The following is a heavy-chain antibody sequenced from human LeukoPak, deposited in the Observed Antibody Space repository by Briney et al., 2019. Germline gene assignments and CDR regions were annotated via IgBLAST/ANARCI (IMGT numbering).Heavy chain of an antibody. CDR3: ARDKIVGATHFDY. CDR1: GFTFSSYW. J-gene: IGHJ4*02. CDR2: IKQDGSEK. D-gene: IGHD1-26*01. Sequence: GGSLRLSCAASGFTFSSYWMSWVRQAPGKGLEWVANIKQDGSEKYYVDSVKGRFTISRDNAKNTLYLQMNSLRAEDTAVYYCARDKIVGATHFDYWGQGTLVTVSS. V-gene: IGHV3-7*01.